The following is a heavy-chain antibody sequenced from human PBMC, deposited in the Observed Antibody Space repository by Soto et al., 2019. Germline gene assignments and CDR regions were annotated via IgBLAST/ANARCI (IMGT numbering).Heavy chain of an antibody. CDR1: GGSISSYY. CDR3: ARHPTVTEYYFDY. V-gene: IGHV4-59*08. Sequence: SETLSLTCTVSGGSISSYYWSWIRQPPGKGLEWIGYIYYSGRTNYNPSLKSRVTISVDTSKNQFSLKLTSVTAADTAVYYCARHPTVTEYYFDYWGQGTLVTSPQ. J-gene: IGHJ4*02. CDR2: IYYSGRT. D-gene: IGHD4-17*01.